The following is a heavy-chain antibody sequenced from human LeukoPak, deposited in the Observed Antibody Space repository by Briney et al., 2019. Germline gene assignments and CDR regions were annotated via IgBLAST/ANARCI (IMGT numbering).Heavy chain of an antibody. CDR3: ARTYGSSWGNWFDP. CDR1: GGTFSSYA. Sequence: SVKVSCKASGGTFSSYAISWVRQAPGQGLEWMGVIISIYGTANYDQKFQVRVTITADESTSTAYMELSSLRSEDTAVYYCARTYGSSWGNWFDPWGQGTLVTVSS. D-gene: IGHD6-13*01. V-gene: IGHV1-69*13. J-gene: IGHJ5*02. CDR2: IISIYGTA.